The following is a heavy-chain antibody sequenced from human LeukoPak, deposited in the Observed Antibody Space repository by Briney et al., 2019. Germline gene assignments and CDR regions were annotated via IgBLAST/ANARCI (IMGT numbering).Heavy chain of an antibody. CDR3: TTDLILGQWLVRRDY. J-gene: IGHJ4*02. CDR1: GLTFGDYA. D-gene: IGHD6-19*01. V-gene: IGHV3-49*04. Sequence: GGSLRLSCTASGLTFGDYAMSWVRQAPGKGLEWVGFIRSKAYGGTTEYAASVKGRFTISRDDSKNTLYLQMNSLKTEDTAVYYCTTDLILGQWLVRRDYWGQGTLVTVSS. CDR2: IRSKAYGGTT.